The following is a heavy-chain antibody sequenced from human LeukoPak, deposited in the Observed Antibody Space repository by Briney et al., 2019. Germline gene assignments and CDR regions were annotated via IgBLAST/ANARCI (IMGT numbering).Heavy chain of an antibody. Sequence: PGGSLRLSCAASGFTFSSYGMHRVRQAPGKGLEWVAVIWYDGSNKYYADSVKGRFTISRDNSKNTLYLQMSSLRAEDTAVYYCVKGGRGLYYYGMDVWGQGTTVTVSS. CDR2: IWYDGSNK. V-gene: IGHV3-30*02. J-gene: IGHJ6*02. CDR1: GFTFSSYG. CDR3: VKGGRGLYYYGMDV.